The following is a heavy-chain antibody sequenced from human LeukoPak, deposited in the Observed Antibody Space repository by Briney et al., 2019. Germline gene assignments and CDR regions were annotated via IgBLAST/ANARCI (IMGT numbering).Heavy chain of an antibody. CDR1: GFTFDDNA. CDR2: ISWNSHSI. V-gene: IGHV3-9*01. J-gene: IGHJ6*02. D-gene: IGHD2-21*02. CDR3: ARDSGDQSEGYYYYGMDV. Sequence: GRSLRLSCAASGFTFDDNAMHWVRQAPGKGLEWVSGISWNSHSIGYADSVKGRFTISRDNFKNTLYLQMNSLRAEDTAVYYCARDSGDQSEGYYYYGMDVWGQGTTVTVSS.